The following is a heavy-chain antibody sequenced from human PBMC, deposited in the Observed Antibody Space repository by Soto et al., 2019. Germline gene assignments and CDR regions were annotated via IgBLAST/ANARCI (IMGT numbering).Heavy chain of an antibody. Sequence: ASVKVSCKASGGTFSSYAISWVRQAPGQGLEWMGWISAYNGNTNYAQKLQGRVTMTTDTSTSTAYMELRSLRSDDTAVYYCARDPRGQWLVTFDYWGQGTLVTVSS. J-gene: IGHJ4*02. D-gene: IGHD6-19*01. V-gene: IGHV1-18*01. CDR1: GGTFSSYA. CDR3: ARDPRGQWLVTFDY. CDR2: ISAYNGNT.